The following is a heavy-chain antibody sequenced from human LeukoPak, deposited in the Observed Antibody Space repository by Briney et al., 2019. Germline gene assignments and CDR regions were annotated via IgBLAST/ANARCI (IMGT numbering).Heavy chain of an antibody. V-gene: IGHV4-39*07. CDR2: IYYSGST. Sequence: PSETLSLTCTVSGGSISSSSYYWGWIRQPPGKGLEWIGSIYYSGSTYYNPSLKSRVTISVDTSQNQFSLKLSSVTAADTAVYYCARAAYCGGGCYYYFDYWGQGTLVTVSS. CDR3: ARAAYCGGGCYYYFDY. D-gene: IGHD2-21*02. CDR1: GGSISSSSYY. J-gene: IGHJ4*02.